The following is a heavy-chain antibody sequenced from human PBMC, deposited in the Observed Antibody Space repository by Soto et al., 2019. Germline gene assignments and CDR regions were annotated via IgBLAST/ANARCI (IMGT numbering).Heavy chain of an antibody. D-gene: IGHD3-22*01. V-gene: IGHV1-69*01. CDR1: GGTFSSYA. J-gene: IGHJ5*02. CDR3: ARAGGSSGYFNWFDP. Sequence: GGTFSSYAISWVRQAPGQGLEWMGGIIPIFGTANYAQKFQGRVTITADESTSTAYMELSSLRSEDTAVYYCARAGGSSGYFNWFDPWGQGTLVTVSS. CDR2: IIPIFGTA.